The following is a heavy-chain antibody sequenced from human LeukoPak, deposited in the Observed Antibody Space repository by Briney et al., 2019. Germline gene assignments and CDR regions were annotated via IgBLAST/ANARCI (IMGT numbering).Heavy chain of an antibody. CDR2: IYHSGST. V-gene: IGHV4-30-2*01. Sequence: SQTLSLTCAVSGGSISSGGYSWSWIRQPPGKGLEWIGYIYHSGSTYYSPSLKSRVTISVDRSKNQFSLKLSSVTAADTAVYYCARGAGYLYLWGQGTLVTVSS. CDR3: ARGAGYLYL. CDR1: GGSISSGGYS. J-gene: IGHJ4*02. D-gene: IGHD2-21*01.